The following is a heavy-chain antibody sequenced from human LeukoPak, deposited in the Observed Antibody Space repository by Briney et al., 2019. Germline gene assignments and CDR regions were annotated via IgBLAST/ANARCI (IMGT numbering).Heavy chain of an antibody. CDR2: INPNSGGT. D-gene: IGHD2-21*02. Sequence: GASVTVSCKASGYTFTSYAMHWVRQAPGQGLEWMGWINPNSGGTNYAQKFQGRVTMTRDTSISTAYMELSRLRSDDTAVYYCARDCGGDCYFDYWGQGTLVTVSS. J-gene: IGHJ4*02. CDR3: ARDCGGDCYFDY. V-gene: IGHV1-2*02. CDR1: GYTFTSYA.